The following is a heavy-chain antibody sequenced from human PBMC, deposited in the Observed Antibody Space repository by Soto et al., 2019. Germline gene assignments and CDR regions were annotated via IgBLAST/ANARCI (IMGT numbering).Heavy chain of an antibody. CDR2: INHSGST. CDR3: ARGRRFFYSYGLVYDYYGMEV. Sequence: ETLSLTCAVYWGSFSGYYWSWIRQPPGKVLEWIGEINHSGSTNYNPSLKSRVTISVDTSKNQFSLKLSSVTAADTAVYYCARGRRFFYSYGLVYDYYGMEVWGQGTTVIVS. D-gene: IGHD5-18*01. V-gene: IGHV4-34*01. J-gene: IGHJ6*01. CDR1: WGSFSGYY.